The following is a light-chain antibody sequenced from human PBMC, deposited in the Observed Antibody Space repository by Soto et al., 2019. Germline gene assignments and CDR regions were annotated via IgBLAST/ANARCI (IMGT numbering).Light chain of an antibody. J-gene: IGLJ3*02. V-gene: IGLV1-40*01. CDR1: NSNTGAGYD. CDR2: GNY. CDR3: QSYDTSLNDWV. Sequence: QSVLTQPPSVSGAPGQRGTISCTGSNSNTGAGYDVHWYQQFPGMAPKLLIFGNYERASGVPDRFSGSKSGASASLAISGLQTEDEADYYCQSYDTSLNDWVFGGGTKVTLL.